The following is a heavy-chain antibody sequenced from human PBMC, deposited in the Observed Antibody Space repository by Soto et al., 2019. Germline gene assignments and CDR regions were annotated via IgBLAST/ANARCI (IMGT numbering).Heavy chain of an antibody. CDR3: ARDKITGLFDY. D-gene: IGHD2-8*02. CDR1: GGSISSGNW. J-gene: IGHJ4*02. CDR2: INHSGST. V-gene: IGHV4-4*02. Sequence: SETLSLTCAVSGGSISSGNWWSWVRQPPGTGLEWIGEINHSGSTNYNPSLKSRVTISVDTSKNQFSLKLTSVTAADTAVYYCARDKITGLFDYWGQGTLVTVSS.